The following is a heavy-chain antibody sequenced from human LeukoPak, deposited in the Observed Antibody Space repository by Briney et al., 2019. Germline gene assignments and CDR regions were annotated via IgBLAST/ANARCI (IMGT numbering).Heavy chain of an antibody. CDR1: GFTVSSNY. J-gene: IGHJ4*02. V-gene: IGHV3-66*01. D-gene: IGHD6-13*01. CDR3: ARDGRGITAAGSPLVFDY. CDR2: IYSGGST. Sequence: GGSLRLSCAASGFTVSSNYMSWVRQAPGKGLEWVSVIYSGGSTYYEDSVKGRFTISRDNSKNTLYLQMNSLRAEDTAVYYCARDGRGITAAGSPLVFDYWGQGTLVTVSS.